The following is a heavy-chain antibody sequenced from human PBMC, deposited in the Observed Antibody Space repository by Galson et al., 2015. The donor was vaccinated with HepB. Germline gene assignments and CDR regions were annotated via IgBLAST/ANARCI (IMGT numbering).Heavy chain of an antibody. CDR2: IDPSDYYT. Sequence: SGAEVKKPGESLRISCKGSGYSFTSYWISWVRQMPGKGLEWMGRIDPSDYYTNYSPSFHGHVTISADKSISTAYLQWSSLKASDTAMYYCASRITMVRGVMGGMDVWGQGTTVTVSS. CDR3: ASRITMVRGVMGGMDV. D-gene: IGHD3-10*01. J-gene: IGHJ6*02. CDR1: GYSFTSYW. V-gene: IGHV5-10-1*01.